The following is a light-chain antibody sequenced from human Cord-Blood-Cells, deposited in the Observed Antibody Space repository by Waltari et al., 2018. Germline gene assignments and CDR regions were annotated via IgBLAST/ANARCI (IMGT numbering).Light chain of an antibody. J-gene: IGKJ4*01. V-gene: IGKV3-15*01. CDR3: QQYNNWPLT. CDR2: GAA. CDR1: QSVSSN. Sequence: EIVMTQSPATLSVSPGERATIPCRASQSVSSNLAWYQQKPGQAPRLLIYGAATRATGIPAGFRDSGSGTEFTLTISDLQSEDFAVYYCQQYNNWPLTFGGGTKVEIK.